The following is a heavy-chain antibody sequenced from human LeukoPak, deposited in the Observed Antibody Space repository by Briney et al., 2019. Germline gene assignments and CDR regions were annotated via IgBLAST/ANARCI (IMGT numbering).Heavy chain of an antibody. V-gene: IGHV3-23*01. CDR3: AKYGPQDSGSSHFDY. D-gene: IGHD1-26*01. CDR1: GFTFSSYA. J-gene: IGHJ4*02. CDR2: IRDSGSST. Sequence: GGSLRLSCAASGFTFSSYAMSWVRQAPGKGLEWVSAIRDSGSSTHYADSVKGRFTTSRDNSKNTLFLQMNSPRAEDTAIYYCAKYGPQDSGSSHFDYWGQGALVTVSS.